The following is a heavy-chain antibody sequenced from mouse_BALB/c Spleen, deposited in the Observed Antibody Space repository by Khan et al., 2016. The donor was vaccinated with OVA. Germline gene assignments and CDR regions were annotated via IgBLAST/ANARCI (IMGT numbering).Heavy chain of an antibody. CDR2: IYPGDGDT. CDR3: ARSGYDYFAY. Sequence: QVQLKESGAELVRPGSSVKISCKASGYAFSNYWMNWVKQRPGQGLEWIGQIYPGDGDTSFNGKFSGKATLTADKSSSTAYMQLSSLTSEDSAVHFCARSGYDYFAYWGQGTLVTVSA. J-gene: IGHJ3*01. V-gene: IGHV1-80*01. D-gene: IGHD2-14*01. CDR1: GYAFSNYW.